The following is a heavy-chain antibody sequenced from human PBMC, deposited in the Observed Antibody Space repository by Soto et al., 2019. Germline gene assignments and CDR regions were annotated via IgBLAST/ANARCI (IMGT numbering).Heavy chain of an antibody. D-gene: IGHD6-13*01. CDR3: ARTSVAGKYYYGMDV. CDR1: GYSFTSYW. Sequence: GESLKISCKGSGYSFTSYWIGWVRQMPGKGLEWKGIIYPGDSDTRYSPSFQGQVTISADKSISTAYLQWSSLKASDTAMYYCARTSVAGKYYYGMDVWGQGTTVTVSS. CDR2: IYPGDSDT. V-gene: IGHV5-51*01. J-gene: IGHJ6*02.